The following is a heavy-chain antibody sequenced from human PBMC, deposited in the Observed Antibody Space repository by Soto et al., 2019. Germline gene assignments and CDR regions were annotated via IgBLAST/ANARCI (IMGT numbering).Heavy chain of an antibody. CDR2: ISSSSSTI. J-gene: IGHJ4*02. CDR3: ARDLDYGGNDHFDY. CDR1: GFTFSSYS. V-gene: IGHV3-48*02. D-gene: IGHD4-17*01. Sequence: PGGSLRLSCAASGFTFSSYSMNWVRQAPGKGLEWVSYISSSSSTIYYADSVKGRFTISRDNAKNSLYLQMNSLRDEDTAVYYCARDLDYGGNDHFDYWGQGTLVTVSS.